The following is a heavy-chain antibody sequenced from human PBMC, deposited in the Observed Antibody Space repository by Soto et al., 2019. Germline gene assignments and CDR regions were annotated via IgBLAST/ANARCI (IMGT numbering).Heavy chain of an antibody. CDR3: ARGCRSSSCYHFDY. Sequence: QVQLVQSGAEVKKPGSSVKVSCKASVGTFNNYTFSWVRQAPGQGLEWMGGIIPMFGTPNNAQKFQGRVTITADESTSTAYMELSSLRSEDKAVYYCARGCRSSSCYHFDYWGQGTLVTVSA. V-gene: IGHV1-69*01. CDR2: IIPMFGTP. D-gene: IGHD2-2*01. J-gene: IGHJ4*02. CDR1: VGTFNNYT.